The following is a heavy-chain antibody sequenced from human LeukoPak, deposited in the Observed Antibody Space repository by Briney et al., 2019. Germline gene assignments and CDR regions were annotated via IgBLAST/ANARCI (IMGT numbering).Heavy chain of an antibody. CDR3: ARNYSSSSFDP. V-gene: IGHV3-21*01. J-gene: IGHJ5*02. D-gene: IGHD6-6*01. CDR1: GFTFSSYS. CDR2: ISSSSRYI. Sequence: GGSLRLSCAASGFTFSSYSMNWVRQAPGKGLEWVSSISSSSRYIYYADSVKGRFTISRDNAKNALYLQMNSLRAEDTAVYYCARNYSSSSFDPWGQGTLVTVSS.